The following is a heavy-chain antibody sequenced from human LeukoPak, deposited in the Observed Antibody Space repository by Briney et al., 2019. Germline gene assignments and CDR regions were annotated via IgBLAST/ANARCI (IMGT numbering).Heavy chain of an antibody. V-gene: IGHV3-30*18. CDR2: ISYDGSNK. Sequence: PGGSLRLSCAASGFTFSSYGMHWVRQAPGKGLEWVAVISYDGSNKYYADSVKGRFTISRDNSKNTLYLQMNSLRAEDTAVYYCAKDGSFSSGATSDYWGQGTLVTVSS. CDR3: AKDGSFSSGATSDY. J-gene: IGHJ4*02. D-gene: IGHD2-2*03. CDR1: GFTFSSYG.